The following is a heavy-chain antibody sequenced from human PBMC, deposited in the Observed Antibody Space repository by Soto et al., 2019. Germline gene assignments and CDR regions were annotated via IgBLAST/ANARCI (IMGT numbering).Heavy chain of an antibody. V-gene: IGHV4-30-4*08. CDR1: GDSITSGVHY. CDR2: IFYSGST. Sequence: SETLSLTCTVSGDSITSGVHYWSWIRQLPGKGLEWIGYIFYSGSTYYNPSLKSRVTISVDRSKNQFSLKLSSVTAADTAVYYCARDGSGSYYYYFDYWGQGTLVTVSS. J-gene: IGHJ4*02. D-gene: IGHD3-10*01. CDR3: ARDGSGSYYYYFDY.